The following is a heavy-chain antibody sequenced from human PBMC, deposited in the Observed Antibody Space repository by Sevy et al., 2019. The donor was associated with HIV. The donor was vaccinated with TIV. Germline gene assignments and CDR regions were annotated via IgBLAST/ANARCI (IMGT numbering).Heavy chain of an antibody. CDR1: GGTFSSYA. CDR2: IIPIFGTA. J-gene: IGHJ5*02. V-gene: IGHV1-69*13. CDR3: ARALPVDTAMVSSAADNWFDP. Sequence: ASVKVSCKASGGTFSSYAISWVRQAPGQGLEWMGGIIPIFGTANYAQKFQGRVTITADESTSTAYMELSSLRSEETAVYYCARALPVDTAMVSSAADNWFDPWGQGTLVTVSS. D-gene: IGHD5-18*01.